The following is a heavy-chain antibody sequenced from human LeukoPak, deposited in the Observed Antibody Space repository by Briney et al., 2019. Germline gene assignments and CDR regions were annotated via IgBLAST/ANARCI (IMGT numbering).Heavy chain of an antibody. CDR2: INLNRGGT. Sequence: ASVKVSCKASGYTFTGYHMHWVRQAPGQGLEWMGWINLNRGGTNYAQKFQGRVTMTRDTSISTAYMELSRLRSDDTAVYYCARESDIVVVPTAIEVPRALDPWGQGTLVTVSS. CDR3: ARESDIVVVPTAIEVPRALDP. J-gene: IGHJ5*02. CDR1: GYTFTGYH. D-gene: IGHD2-2*01. V-gene: IGHV1-2*02.